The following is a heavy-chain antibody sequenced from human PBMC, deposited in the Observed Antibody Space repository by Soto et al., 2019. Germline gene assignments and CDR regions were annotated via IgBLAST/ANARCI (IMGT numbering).Heavy chain of an antibody. CDR1: GGSVSSQTHF. Sequence: QVQLQESGPKLVKPSETLSLTCRVSGGSVSSQTHFWSWIRQAPGKGLEWIGYVYYSGITNFNPSLKSRVTISADTSNNQIFLSLTSATAADTAVYYCAREDMSGTYYFDSWGQGTLVTVSS. CDR2: VYYSGIT. V-gene: IGHV4-61*01. D-gene: IGHD1-26*01. J-gene: IGHJ4*02. CDR3: AREDMSGTYYFDS.